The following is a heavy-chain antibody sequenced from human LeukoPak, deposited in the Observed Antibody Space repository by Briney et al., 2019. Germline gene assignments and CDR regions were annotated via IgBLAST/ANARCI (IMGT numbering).Heavy chain of an antibody. CDR3: VREHCSVGSCYGDY. Sequence: SETLSLTCAVSGGSISSGGYYWSWIRQPPGKGLEWIGYIYHSGSTYYNPSLKSRVTISVDRSKNQFSLKVTSVTAADTAVYYCVREHCSVGSCYGDYWGQGTLVTASS. J-gene: IGHJ4*02. V-gene: IGHV4-30-2*01. CDR2: IYHSGST. D-gene: IGHD2-15*01. CDR1: GGSISSGGYY.